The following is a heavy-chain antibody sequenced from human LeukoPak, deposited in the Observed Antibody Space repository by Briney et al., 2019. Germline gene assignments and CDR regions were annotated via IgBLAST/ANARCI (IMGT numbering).Heavy chain of an antibody. Sequence: PSETLSLTCTVSSGSISSNYWNWIRQPPGKGLEWIGYIYYSGSTDYNPSLKSRVTISVDTSKNQFSLKLSSVTAADTAVYYCARVARYSSGWYSRKYYFDYWGQGTLVTVSS. CDR3: ARVARYSSGWYSRKYYFDY. CDR2: IYYSGST. J-gene: IGHJ4*02. V-gene: IGHV4-59*12. D-gene: IGHD6-19*01. CDR1: SGSISSNY.